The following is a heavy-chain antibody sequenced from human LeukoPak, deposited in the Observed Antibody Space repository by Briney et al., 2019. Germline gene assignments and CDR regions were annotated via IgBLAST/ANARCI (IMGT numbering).Heavy chain of an antibody. CDR3: ARVHARVGYCSGGSCYLLDY. V-gene: IGHV1-2*02. Sequence: ASVKVSCKASGYTFTGYYMHWVRQAPGQGLEWMGWINPNSGGTNYAQKFQGRVTMTRDTSISTAYMELSRLRSDDTAVYHCARVHARVGYCSGGSCYLLDYWGQGTLVTVSS. CDR2: INPNSGGT. D-gene: IGHD2-15*01. CDR1: GYTFTGYY. J-gene: IGHJ4*02.